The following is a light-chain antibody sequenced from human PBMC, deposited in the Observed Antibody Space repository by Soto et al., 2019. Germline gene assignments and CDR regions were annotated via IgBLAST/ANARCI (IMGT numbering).Light chain of an antibody. Sequence: EVVLTQSPGIMYLSPGERATLSCRASQTVGRSYLAWYHQKPGQAPRLLIFGTSTRATGIPDRFSGGGSGTDFTLTISRLDPEDYAVYFCQQYDSIPPWTFGQGTRVEVK. CDR2: GTS. J-gene: IGKJ1*01. CDR1: QTVGRSY. CDR3: QQYDSIPPWT. V-gene: IGKV3-20*01.